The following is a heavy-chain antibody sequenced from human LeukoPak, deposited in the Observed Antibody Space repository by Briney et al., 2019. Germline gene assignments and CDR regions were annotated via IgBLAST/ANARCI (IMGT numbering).Heavy chain of an antibody. Sequence: SETLSPTCTVSGGSISSGDYYWSWIRQPPGKGLEWIGYIYYSGSTYYNPSLKSRVTISVDTSKNQFSLKLSSVTAADTAVYYCARGPLYYDFWSGYFYYFDYWGQGTLVTVSS. V-gene: IGHV4-30-4*01. CDR3: ARGPLYYDFWSGYFYYFDY. J-gene: IGHJ4*02. CDR2: IYYSGST. CDR1: GGSISSGDYY. D-gene: IGHD3-3*01.